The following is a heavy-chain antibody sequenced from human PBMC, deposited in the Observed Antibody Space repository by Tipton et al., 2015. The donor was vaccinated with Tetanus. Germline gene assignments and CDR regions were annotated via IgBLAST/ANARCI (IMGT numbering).Heavy chain of an antibody. D-gene: IGHD1-26*01. Sequence: VQLVQSGAEVKKPGASVKVSCKASGYTFTGYYMHWVRQAPGQGLEWMGWINPNSGGTNYAQKFQGWVTMTRDTSISTAYMELSRLRSDDTAVYYCARAEVGADLILDYWGQGTLVTVSS. J-gene: IGHJ4*02. V-gene: IGHV1-2*04. CDR2: INPNSGGT. CDR3: ARAEVGADLILDY. CDR1: GYTFTGYY.